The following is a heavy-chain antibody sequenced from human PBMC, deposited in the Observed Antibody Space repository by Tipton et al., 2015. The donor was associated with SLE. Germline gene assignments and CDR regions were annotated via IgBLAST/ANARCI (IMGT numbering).Heavy chain of an antibody. J-gene: IGHJ4*02. CDR3: AREPPPGYDFWSGYYGYYFDY. CDR2: IYHSGST. D-gene: IGHD3-3*01. V-gene: IGHV4-38-2*02. Sequence: LSLTCAVSGYSISSGYYWGWIRQPPGKGLEWIGSIYHSGSTYYNPSLKSRGTISVDTSKNQFSLKLSSVTAADTAVYYCAREPPPGYDFWSGYYGYYFDYWGQGTLVTVSS. CDR1: GYSISSGYY.